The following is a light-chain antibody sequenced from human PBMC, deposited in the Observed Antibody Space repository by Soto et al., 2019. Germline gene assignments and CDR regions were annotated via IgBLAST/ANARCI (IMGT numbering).Light chain of an antibody. CDR1: NNDVVNFDL. V-gene: IGLV2-14*02. Sequence: QSVLTQPASVSGSPGQSITISCTGTNNDVVNFDLVSWYQQHPGKAPKLIIYEGSKRPSGISTRFSGSKSGNTASVTISGLQAEDEADYYCSSYTSGSVLFGGGTKLIVL. J-gene: IGLJ2*01. CDR3: SSYTSGSVL. CDR2: EGS.